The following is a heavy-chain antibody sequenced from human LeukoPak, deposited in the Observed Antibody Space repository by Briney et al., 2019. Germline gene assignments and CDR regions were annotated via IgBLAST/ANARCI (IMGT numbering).Heavy chain of an antibody. D-gene: IGHD2-15*01. CDR3: AGGYCSGGTCYSPPLGY. Sequence: GSLRLSCAASGFTFSSYAMSWIRQPPGKGLEWIGEINHSGSTNYNPSLKSRVTISVDTSKNQFSLKLSSVTAADTAVYYCAGGYCSGGTCYSPPLGYWGQGTLVTVSS. J-gene: IGHJ4*02. CDR1: GFTFSSYA. V-gene: IGHV4-34*01. CDR2: INHSGST.